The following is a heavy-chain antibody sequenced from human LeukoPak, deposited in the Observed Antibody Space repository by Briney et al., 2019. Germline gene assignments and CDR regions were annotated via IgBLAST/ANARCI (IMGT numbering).Heavy chain of an antibody. D-gene: IGHD3-22*01. CDR3: AKASAMIVVVSKHFDY. Sequence: GGSLRLSCAASGFTFSSYAMSWVRQASGKGLEWVSAISGSGGSTYYADSVKGRFTISRDNSKNTLYLQMNSLRAEDTAVYYCAKASAMIVVVSKHFDYWGQGTLVTVSS. CDR2: ISGSGGST. V-gene: IGHV3-23*01. CDR1: GFTFSSYA. J-gene: IGHJ4*02.